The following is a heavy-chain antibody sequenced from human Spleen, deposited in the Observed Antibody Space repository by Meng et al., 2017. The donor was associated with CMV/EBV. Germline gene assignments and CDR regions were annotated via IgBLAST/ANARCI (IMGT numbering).Heavy chain of an antibody. J-gene: IGHJ4*02. CDR2: IRGRADAGAT. CDR1: TFNNAW. D-gene: IGHD3-3*01. Sequence: TFNNAWMTWVRQAPGKGLEWVGRIRGRADAGATDYYAPVKGRFTISRDDSKSMLYLEMKSLKIEDTAVYFCSTQYYDFSSGFHYFDYWGQGTLVTVSS. V-gene: IGHV3-15*01. CDR3: STQYYDFSSGFHYFDY.